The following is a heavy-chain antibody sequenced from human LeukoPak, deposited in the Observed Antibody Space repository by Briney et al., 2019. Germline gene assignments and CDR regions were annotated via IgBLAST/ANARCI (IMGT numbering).Heavy chain of an antibody. Sequence: PGGSLRLSCAASGFTFSSYSMNWVRQAPGKGLEWVANIKQDGSEKYYVDSVKGRFSISRDNARNSLHLQMNSLRAEDTAVYYCARDCGILRTDCGDALDIWGQGTMVTVSS. CDR3: ARDCGILRTDCGDALDI. CDR2: IKQDGSEK. D-gene: IGHD2-21*01. J-gene: IGHJ3*02. V-gene: IGHV3-7*03. CDR1: GFTFSSYS.